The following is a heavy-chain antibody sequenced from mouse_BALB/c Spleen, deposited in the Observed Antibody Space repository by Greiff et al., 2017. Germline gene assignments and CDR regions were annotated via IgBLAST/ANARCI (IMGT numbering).Heavy chain of an antibody. Sequence: EVQGVESGGGLVQPGGSLRLSCATSGFTFTDYYMSWVRQPPGKALEWLGFIRNKANGYTTEYSASVKGRFTISRDNSQSILYLQMNPLRAEDSATYYGAGDVGDGSITKVIDYWGQGTSVTVSS. V-gene: IGHV7-3*02. CDR3: AGDVGDGSITKVIDY. D-gene: IGHD2-3*01. J-gene: IGHJ2*02. CDR2: IRNKANGYTT. CDR1: GFTFTDYY.